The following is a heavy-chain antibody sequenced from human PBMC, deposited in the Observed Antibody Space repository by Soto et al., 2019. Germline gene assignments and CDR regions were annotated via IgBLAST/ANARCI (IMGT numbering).Heavy chain of an antibody. CDR2: IWNNGNRK. CDR1: GFTFWNYG. Sequence: QVQLVESGGGVVQPGRSVRLSCAASGFTFWNYGMHWVRQAPGKGPEWVATIWNNGNRKYYADSVTGRFTISRDNSRNTLYLEMNSLRGEDTAVYYCARAVSTTAVNWFDPWGQGTQVTVSS. CDR3: ARAVSTTAVNWFDP. D-gene: IGHD2-2*01. V-gene: IGHV3-33*01. J-gene: IGHJ5*02.